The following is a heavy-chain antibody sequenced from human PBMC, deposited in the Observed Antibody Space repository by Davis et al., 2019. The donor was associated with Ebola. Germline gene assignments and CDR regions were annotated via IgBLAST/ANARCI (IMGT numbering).Heavy chain of an antibody. J-gene: IGHJ5*02. CDR1: GFTVSSNY. CDR3: ARGITGNEAGP. D-gene: IGHD1-20*01. V-gene: IGHV3-23*01. CDR2: ISGSGGST. Sequence: PGGSLRLSCAASGFTVSSNYMSWVRQAPGKGLEWVSAISGSGGSTYYADSVKGRFTISRDNSKNTLYLQMNSLRAEDTAVYYCARGITGNEAGPWGQGTLVTVSS.